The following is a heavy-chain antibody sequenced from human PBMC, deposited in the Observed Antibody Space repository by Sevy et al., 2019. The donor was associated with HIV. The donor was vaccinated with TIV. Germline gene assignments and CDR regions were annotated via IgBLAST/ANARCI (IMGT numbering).Heavy chain of an antibody. J-gene: IGHJ6*02. D-gene: IGHD5-12*01. CDR1: GFTFSIYS. CDR3: ARDQKGEYSGYDGAGYYGMDV. V-gene: IGHV3-21*01. CDR2: ISSSSTYK. Sequence: GGSLRLSCAASGFTFSIYSMNWVRQAPGKGLEWVSSISSSSTYKYYVDSVKGRLTISRENAKNQLYLQMNSLRAEDTGVYYCARDQKGEYSGYDGAGYYGMDVWGPGIPVTVSS.